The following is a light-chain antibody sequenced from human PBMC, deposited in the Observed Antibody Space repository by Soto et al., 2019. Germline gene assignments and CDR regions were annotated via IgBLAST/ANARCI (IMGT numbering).Light chain of an antibody. J-gene: IGKJ3*01. CDR3: QQSYTTLFT. CDR1: QSISNY. CDR2: AAS. Sequence: DIKMTQSPSSLSASVGDRVTITCRASQSISNYLNWYQQKPGKAPKLLIYAASSLQSGVPSRFSGSGSGTDFTLTISSLQPEDFATYSCQQSYTTLFTFGPRTNVDIK. V-gene: IGKV1-39*01.